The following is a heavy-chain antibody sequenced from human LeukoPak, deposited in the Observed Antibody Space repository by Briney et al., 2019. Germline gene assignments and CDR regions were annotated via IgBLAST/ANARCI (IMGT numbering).Heavy chain of an antibody. V-gene: IGHV1-18*01. Sequence: GASVKVSCKASGYTFTSYGISWVRQAPGQGLEWMGWISAYNGNTNYAQKLQGSVTMTTDTSTSTAYMELRSPRSDDTAVYYCARDRFGVVITTFDYWGQGTLITVSS. D-gene: IGHD3-3*01. CDR1: GYTFTSYG. J-gene: IGHJ4*02. CDR2: ISAYNGNT. CDR3: ARDRFGVVITTFDY.